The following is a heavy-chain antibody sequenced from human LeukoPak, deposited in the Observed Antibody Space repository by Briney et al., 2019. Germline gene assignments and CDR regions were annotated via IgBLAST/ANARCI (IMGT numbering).Heavy chain of an antibody. CDR2: IYYSGST. J-gene: IGHJ4*02. V-gene: IGHV4-59*12. CDR3: ARGGPYSGYDFVPAFDY. Sequence: PSETLSLTCTVSGGSSNNYYWSWIRQPPGKGLEWIAYIYYSGSTYYNPSLKSRVTISVDTSKNQFSLKLSSVTAADTAVYYCARGGPYSGYDFVPAFDYWGQGTLVTVSS. D-gene: IGHD5-12*01. CDR1: GGSSNNYY.